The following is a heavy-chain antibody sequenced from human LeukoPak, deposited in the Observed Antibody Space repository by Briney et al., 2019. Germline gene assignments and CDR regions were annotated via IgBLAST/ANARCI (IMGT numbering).Heavy chain of an antibody. Sequence: GGSLRLSCAASGFTFSDFAMIWVRQSPGKKGLEWVSSIFQGGGEIHYADSVRGRFTISRDNSKNTLFLQMNSLRGEDTAMYYCARVQGGGYRTADYWGQGTLVTVSS. D-gene: IGHD6-19*01. V-gene: IGHV3-23*01. CDR2: IFQGGGEI. J-gene: IGHJ4*02. CDR3: ARVQGGGYRTADY. CDR1: GFTFSDFA.